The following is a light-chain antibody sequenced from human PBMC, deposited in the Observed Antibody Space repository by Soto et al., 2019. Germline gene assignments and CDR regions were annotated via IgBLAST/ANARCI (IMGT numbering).Light chain of an antibody. Sequence: TQFPATLSLSPGERATLSCRASQSVSSNLAWYQQKPGQAPRLLIYGASTRATGIPDRFSGSGSGTDFTLTISRLEPEDFAVYYCQQYGSSPLTFGGGTKVNIK. CDR2: GAS. CDR3: QQYGSSPLT. CDR1: QSVSSN. J-gene: IGKJ4*01. V-gene: IGKV3-20*01.